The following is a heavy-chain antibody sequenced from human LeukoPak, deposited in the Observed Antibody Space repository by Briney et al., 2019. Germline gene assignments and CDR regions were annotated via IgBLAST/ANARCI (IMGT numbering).Heavy chain of an antibody. J-gene: IGHJ4*02. Sequence: PSETLSLTSTVSGGSISTYYWSWIRQPPGKGLEWIAYIDYRGSTTYNPSLRSRVTISVDTSKNQFSLKLSSVTAADTAVYYCARDSGSYSSLDYWGQGTLVTVSS. CDR2: IDYRGST. CDR1: GGSISTYY. CDR3: ARDSGSYSSLDY. D-gene: IGHD1-26*01. V-gene: IGHV4-59*01.